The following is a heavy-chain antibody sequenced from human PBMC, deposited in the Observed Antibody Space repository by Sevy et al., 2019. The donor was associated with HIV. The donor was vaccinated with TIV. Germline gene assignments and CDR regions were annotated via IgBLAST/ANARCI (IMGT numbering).Heavy chain of an antibody. CDR2: ISKSSSYI. CDR3: ARDSDVGEGIVGGIDGNYFDY. J-gene: IGHJ4*02. CDR1: GFTFSSYS. Sequence: GGSLRLSCAASGFTFSSYSMNWVRQAPGKGLEWVSSISKSSSYIYYSDSMKGRITISRDNAKNSVYLQMNSLRGEDTAVYFGARDSDVGEGIVGGIDGNYFDYWGQGILVTVSS. D-gene: IGHD3-16*01. V-gene: IGHV3-21*01.